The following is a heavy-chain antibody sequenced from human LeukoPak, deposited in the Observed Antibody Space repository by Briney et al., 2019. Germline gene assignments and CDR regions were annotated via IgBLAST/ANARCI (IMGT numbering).Heavy chain of an antibody. J-gene: IGHJ4*02. CDR3: AKAQYDFWSGLDY. CDR1: GFTFSRYP. V-gene: IGHV3-64D*09. Sequence: GGSLRLSCSASGFTFSRYPMHWVRQAPGKGLEYVSAISGNGGSTYYADSVKGRFTISRDNSKNTLYLQMSSLRTEDTAIYYCAKAQYDFWSGLDYWGQGTLVTVSS. D-gene: IGHD3-3*01. CDR2: ISGNGGST.